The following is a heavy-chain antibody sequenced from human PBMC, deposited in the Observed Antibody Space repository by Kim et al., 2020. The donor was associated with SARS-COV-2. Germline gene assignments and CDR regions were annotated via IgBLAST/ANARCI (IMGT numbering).Heavy chain of an antibody. CDR2: ISYDGSNK. J-gene: IGHJ4*02. Sequence: GGSLRLSCAASGFTFSSYAMHWVRQAPGKGLEWVAVISYDGSNKYYADSVKGRFTISRDNSKNTLYLQMNSLRAEDTAVYYCARDPFEGTTLDYWGQGTLVTVSS. CDR1: GFTFSSYA. D-gene: IGHD1-7*01. CDR3: ARDPFEGTTLDY. V-gene: IGHV3-30-3*01.